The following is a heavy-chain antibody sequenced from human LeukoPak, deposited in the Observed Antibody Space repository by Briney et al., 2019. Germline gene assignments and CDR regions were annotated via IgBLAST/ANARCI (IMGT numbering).Heavy chain of an antibody. V-gene: IGHV4-4*02. Sequence: SGTLSLTCDVSGGSIDITNYWSWVRQAPGKGLEWIGEINHSGSTNYNPSLKSRVTMSVDTSKNQFSLKLSSVNAADTAVYYCARYFTFDSSGYYYTFDYWGQGTLVTVSS. CDR2: INHSGST. CDR1: GGSIDITNY. CDR3: ARYFTFDSSGYYYTFDY. J-gene: IGHJ4*02. D-gene: IGHD3-22*01.